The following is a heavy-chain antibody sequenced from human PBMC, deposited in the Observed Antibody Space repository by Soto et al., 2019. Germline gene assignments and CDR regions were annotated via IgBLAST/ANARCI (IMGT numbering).Heavy chain of an antibody. J-gene: IGHJ4*02. Sequence: QVQLQESGPGVVKSSETLSLTCNVSGGYMSGYYWTWIRQAPGRGLEWIGYINYSGHTFYNPSLNNKVSISLDTPKGQCALQLTSVTAADTAVYFCARYNRGVYTGLQYWGRGILVSVSS. V-gene: IGHV4-59*01. CDR3: ARYNRGVYTGLQY. CDR2: INYSGHT. D-gene: IGHD1-20*01. CDR1: GGYMSGYY.